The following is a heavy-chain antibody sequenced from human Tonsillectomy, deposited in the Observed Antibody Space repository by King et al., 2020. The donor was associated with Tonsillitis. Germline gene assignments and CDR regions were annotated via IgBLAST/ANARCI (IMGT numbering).Heavy chain of an antibody. J-gene: IGHJ4*02. V-gene: IGHV3-53*01. CDR2: IYSGGST. Sequence: VQLVESGGGLIQPGGSLRLSCAASGFTVSSNYMSWVRQAPGKGLEWVSVIYSGGSTYYADSVKGRFAISRDNSKNTFYLQMNSLRAEDTAMYYCSRAHYRDNWAWDWGQGTLVTVSS. CDR1: GFTVSSNY. D-gene: IGHD4-23*01. CDR3: SRAHYRDNWAWD.